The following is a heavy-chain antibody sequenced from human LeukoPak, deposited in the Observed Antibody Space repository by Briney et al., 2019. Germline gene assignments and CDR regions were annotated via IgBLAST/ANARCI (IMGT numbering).Heavy chain of an antibody. CDR1: GFTFSDYY. J-gene: IGHJ4*02. CDR2: INHSGST. D-gene: IGHD3-10*01. V-gene: IGHV4-34*01. Sequence: GSLRLSCAASGFTFSDYYMSWIRQAPGKGLEWIGEINHSGSTNYNPSLKSRVTISVDTSKNQFSLTLTSVTAADTAVYYCARLGRSGGKYYFDYWGQGTLVTVSS. CDR3: ARLGRSGGKYYFDY.